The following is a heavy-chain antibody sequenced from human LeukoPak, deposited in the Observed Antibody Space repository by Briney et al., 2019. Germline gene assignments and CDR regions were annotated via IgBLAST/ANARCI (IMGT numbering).Heavy chain of an antibody. Sequence: ASVKVSCKASGYTFTSYGIRWVRQAPGQGLEWMGWISAYNGNTNYAQKLQGRVTMTTDTSTSTAYMELRSLRSDDTAVYYCARAPNRPRGWSSVNWFDPWGQGTLVTVSS. D-gene: IGHD6-19*01. CDR1: GYTFTSYG. V-gene: IGHV1-18*01. J-gene: IGHJ5*02. CDR3: ARAPNRPRGWSSVNWFDP. CDR2: ISAYNGNT.